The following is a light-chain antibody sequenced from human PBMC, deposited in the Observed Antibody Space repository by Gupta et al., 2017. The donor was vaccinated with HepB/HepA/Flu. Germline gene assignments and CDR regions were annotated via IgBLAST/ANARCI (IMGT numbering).Light chain of an antibody. V-gene: IGKV3-15*01. CDR3: QQYNNWPPFT. CDR2: GAS. Sequence: IVMTQSPATLSVFLGETATLSCRASQSVSSNLAWYQQKPGQAPRLLIYGASTRDTGIPARFSGSGYGKELTLTISSRQSEDFAVYYCQQYNNWPPFTFGHGTKVDIK. CDR1: QSVSSN. J-gene: IGKJ3*01.